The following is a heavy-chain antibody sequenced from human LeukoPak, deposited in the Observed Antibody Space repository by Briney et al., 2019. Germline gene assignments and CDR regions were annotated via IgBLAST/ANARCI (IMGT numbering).Heavy chain of an antibody. D-gene: IGHD2-2*01. CDR3: AKAGAVCSSTSCYANY. J-gene: IGHJ4*02. CDR2: ISGSGGST. CDR1: GFTFSSYA. Sequence: GGSLRLSCAASGFTFSSYAMSWVRQAPGKGLEWVSAISGSGGSTYYADSVKGRFTISRDNSKNTLYLQMHSLRAEDTAVYYCAKAGAVCSSTSCYANYWGQGTLVTVSS. V-gene: IGHV3-23*01.